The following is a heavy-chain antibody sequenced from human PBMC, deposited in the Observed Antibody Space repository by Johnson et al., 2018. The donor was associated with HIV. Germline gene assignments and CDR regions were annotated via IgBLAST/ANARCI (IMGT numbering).Heavy chain of an antibody. CDR3: GRGGGSYSRDAMDM. CDR1: GLTFSGHW. CDR2: INTDGSIT. J-gene: IGHJ3*02. D-gene: IGHD1-26*01. Sequence: VQLVESGGGLVQPGGSLRLSCAASGLTFSGHWMHWVRQAPGKGLVWVSHINTDGSITAYADSVKGRFTVSRDNARNTLYVQMKSLRDEDTAVYFCGRGGGSYSRDAMDMWGQGTVVTVSS. V-gene: IGHV3-74*01.